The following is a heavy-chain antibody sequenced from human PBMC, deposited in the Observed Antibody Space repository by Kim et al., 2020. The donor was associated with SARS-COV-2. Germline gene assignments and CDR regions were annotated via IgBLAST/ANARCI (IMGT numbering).Heavy chain of an antibody. D-gene: IGHD3-9*01. J-gene: IGHJ4*02. V-gene: IGHV1-3*01. CDR3: ARKMTYYDILTGYYAGEDFDY. CDR2: INAGNGNT. Sequence: ASVKVSCKASGYTFTSYAMHWVRQAPGQRLEWMGWINAGNGNTKYSQKFQGRVTITRDTSASTAYMERSSLRSEDTAVYYCARKMTYYDILTGYYAGEDFDYWGQGTLV. CDR1: GYTFTSYA.